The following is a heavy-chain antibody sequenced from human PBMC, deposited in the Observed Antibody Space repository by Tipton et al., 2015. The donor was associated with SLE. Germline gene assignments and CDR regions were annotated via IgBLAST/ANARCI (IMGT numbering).Heavy chain of an antibody. CDR1: GFTFSSYS. CDR3: ARDWGRGRSLTEQWLAYYFDY. J-gene: IGHJ4*02. Sequence: SLRLSCAASGFTFSSYSMNWVRQAPGKGLEWVSYISSSSTIYYADSVKGRFTISRDNAKNSLYLQMNSLRAEDTAVYYCARDWGRGRSLTEQWLAYYFDYWGQGTLVTVSS. D-gene: IGHD6-19*01. CDR2: ISSSSTI. V-gene: IGHV3-48*04.